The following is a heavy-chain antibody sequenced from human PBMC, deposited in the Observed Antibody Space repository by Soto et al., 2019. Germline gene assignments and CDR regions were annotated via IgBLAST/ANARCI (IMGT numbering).Heavy chain of an antibody. CDR2: IRSKANSYAT. V-gene: IGHV3-73*02. D-gene: IGHD4-17*01. Sequence: EVQLVESGGGLVQPGGSLKLSCAASGFTFSGSAMHWVRQASGKGLEWVGRIRSKANSYATASAASVKGRFTISRDDSKNTAYLQMNSLKTEDTAVYYCTTSILDYGDSDYWGQGTLVTVSS. CDR1: GFTFSGSA. CDR3: TTSILDYGDSDY. J-gene: IGHJ4*02.